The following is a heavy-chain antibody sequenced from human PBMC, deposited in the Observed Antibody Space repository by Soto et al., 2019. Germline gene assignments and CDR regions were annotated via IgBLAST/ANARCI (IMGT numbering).Heavy chain of an antibody. CDR1: GGTFSSYT. CDR3: ARGGEAYGGSAFDC. D-gene: IGHD4-17*01. V-gene: IGHV1-69*02. J-gene: IGHJ4*02. CDR2: IIPILGIA. Sequence: QVQLVQSGAEVKKPGSSVKVSCKASGGTFSSYTISWVRQAPGQGLEWMGRIIPILGIANYAQKFQGRVTITAEKSTRTAYMEMSSLRSEDTAVYYCARGGEAYGGSAFDCWGQGTLVTVSS.